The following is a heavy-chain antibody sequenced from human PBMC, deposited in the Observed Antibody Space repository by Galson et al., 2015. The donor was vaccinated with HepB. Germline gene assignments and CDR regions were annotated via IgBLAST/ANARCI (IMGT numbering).Heavy chain of an antibody. CDR1: GGSISSGGYY. J-gene: IGHJ3*02. CDR2: IYYSGST. D-gene: IGHD4-17*01. CDR3: ARDRAHDYGDNPRDAFDI. Sequence: TLSLTCTVSGGSISSGGYYWSWIRQHPGKGLEWIGYIYYSGSTYYNPSLKSRVTISVDTSKNQFSLKLSSVTAADTAVYYCARDRAHDYGDNPRDAFDIWGQGTMVTVSS. V-gene: IGHV4-31*03.